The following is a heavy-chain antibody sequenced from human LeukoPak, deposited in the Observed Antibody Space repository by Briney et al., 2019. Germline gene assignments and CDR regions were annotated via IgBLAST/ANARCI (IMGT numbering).Heavy chain of an antibody. V-gene: IGHV3-15*01. CDR1: GFTFSSAW. D-gene: IGHD3-10*01. CDR3: TSYPSYYGSGSRLCYFDY. J-gene: IGHJ4*02. CDR2: IKSKTDGGTT. Sequence: GGSLRLSCAASGFTFSSAWMSWVRQAPGKGLEWVGRIKSKTDGGTTDYAAPVKGRFTISRDDSKNTLYLQMNSLKTEDTAVYYCTSYPSYYGSGSRLCYFDYWGQGTLVTVSS.